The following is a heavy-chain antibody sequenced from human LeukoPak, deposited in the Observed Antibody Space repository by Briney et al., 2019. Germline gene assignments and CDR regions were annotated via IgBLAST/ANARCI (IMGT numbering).Heavy chain of an antibody. V-gene: IGHV4-4*07. CDR3: ARHGLILWFGETTRRYYYYMDV. CDR1: GGSISSYY. CDR2: IYTSGKT. D-gene: IGHD3-10*01. J-gene: IGHJ6*03. Sequence: PSETLSLTCTVSGGSISSYYWNWIRQPAGKGLEWIGRIYTSGKTNYNPSLKSRLTMSVVPSKNQFSLKLSSVTAADTAVYYCARHGLILWFGETTRRYYYYMDVWGKGTTVTISS.